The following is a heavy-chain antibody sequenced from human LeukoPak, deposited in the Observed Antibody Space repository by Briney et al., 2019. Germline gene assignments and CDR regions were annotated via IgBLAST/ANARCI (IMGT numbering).Heavy chain of an antibody. D-gene: IGHD6-13*01. CDR1: GGSVNSFF. CDR2: ITYSGSA. Sequence: PSETLSLTCSVSGGSVNSFFWSWIRQSPGKPLEWIAYITYSGSANYKPSLKSRVTISLDTSTNQVSLRLTSVTAADTAVYYCARVPYSDRIEFYYMDVWGKGTTVTVSS. CDR3: ARVPYSDRIEFYYMDV. J-gene: IGHJ6*03. V-gene: IGHV4-59*02.